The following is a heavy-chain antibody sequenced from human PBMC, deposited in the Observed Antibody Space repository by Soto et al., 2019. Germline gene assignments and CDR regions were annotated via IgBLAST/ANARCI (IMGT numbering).Heavy chain of an antibody. CDR1: GYTFTGYY. D-gene: IGHD6-13*01. V-gene: IGHV1-2*02. Sequence: QVQLVQSGAEVKKPGASVKVSCKASGYTFTGYYMHWVRQAPGKGLEWMGWINPNSGGTNYAQKFQGRVTMTRDTSISTAYMELSRLRSDDTAVYYCARVRRAAAGTSPIDYWGQGTLVTVSS. J-gene: IGHJ4*02. CDR2: INPNSGGT. CDR3: ARVRRAAAGTSPIDY.